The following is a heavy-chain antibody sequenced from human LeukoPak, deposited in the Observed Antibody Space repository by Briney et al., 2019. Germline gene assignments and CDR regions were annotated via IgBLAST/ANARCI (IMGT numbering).Heavy chain of an antibody. J-gene: IGHJ5*02. Sequence: ASETLSLTCSVSGYSISSGYYWGWIRQPPGKGLEWIGSIYQSGSTYYNASLKSRVTISVDTSKNQFSLKLSSVTAADTAVYYCARAGDFWSGYYHIDPWGQGTLVTVSS. CDR3: ARAGDFWSGYYHIDP. CDR1: GYSISSGYY. D-gene: IGHD3-3*01. CDR2: IYQSGST. V-gene: IGHV4-38-2*02.